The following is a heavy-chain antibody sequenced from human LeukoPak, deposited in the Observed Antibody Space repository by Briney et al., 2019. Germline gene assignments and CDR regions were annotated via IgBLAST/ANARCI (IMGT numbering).Heavy chain of an antibody. Sequence: PGGSLRLSCAASGFTFSSYSMNWVRQAPGKGLEWVSYISGSSTTIYYADSVKGRFTISRDNAKNSLYLQVNSLRDEDTAVYYCALRDSSGWCFDYWGQGTLVTVSS. CDR1: GFTFSSYS. CDR3: ALRDSSGWCFDY. CDR2: ISGSSTTI. J-gene: IGHJ4*02. D-gene: IGHD6-19*01. V-gene: IGHV3-48*02.